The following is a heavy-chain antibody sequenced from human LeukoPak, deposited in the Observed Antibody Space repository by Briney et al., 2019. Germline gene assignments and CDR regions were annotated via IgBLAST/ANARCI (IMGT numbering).Heavy chain of an antibody. D-gene: IGHD3-3*01. CDR1: GFTFSSYA. J-gene: IGHJ6*02. Sequence: TGGSLRLSCAASGFTFSSYAMSWVRQAPGKGLEWVSAISGSGGSTYYADSVKGRFTISRDNSKNTLYLQMNSLRAEGTAVYYCAKARTYYDFWSGYLPSYYYYGMDVWGQGTTVTVSS. CDR2: ISGSGGST. CDR3: AKARTYYDFWSGYLPSYYYYGMDV. V-gene: IGHV3-23*01.